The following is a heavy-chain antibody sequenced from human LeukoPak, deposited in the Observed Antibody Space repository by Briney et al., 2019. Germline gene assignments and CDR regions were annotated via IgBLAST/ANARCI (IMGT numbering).Heavy chain of an antibody. J-gene: IGHJ4*02. CDR1: GFAFTFRTSG. Sequence: GGSLSLSCAASGFAFTFRTSGMHWVRQAPGKGLEWVAFIQHDDSEKSYADSMKGRCTTSRDNSKKTVYLQINSLSAEDTGVYYCAREGGRIEIGEFDYWGQGTLVTVSS. CDR2: IQHDDSEK. D-gene: IGHD3-10*01. CDR3: AREGGRIEIGEFDY. V-gene: IGHV3-30*02.